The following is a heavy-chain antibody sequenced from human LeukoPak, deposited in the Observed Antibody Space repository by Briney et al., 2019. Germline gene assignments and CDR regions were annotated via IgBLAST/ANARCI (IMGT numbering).Heavy chain of an antibody. CDR1: GGSISSGGYY. V-gene: IGHV4-31*03. Sequence: PSETLSLTCTVSGGSISSGGYYWSWIRQHPGKGLEWIGYIYYSGSTYYNPSLKSRVTISVDTSKNQFSLKLSSVTAADTAVYNCARGGHYDIPNLGLYYYYGMDVWGQGTTVTVSS. CDR2: IYYSGST. CDR3: ARGGHYDIPNLGLYYYYGMDV. J-gene: IGHJ6*02. D-gene: IGHD3-9*01.